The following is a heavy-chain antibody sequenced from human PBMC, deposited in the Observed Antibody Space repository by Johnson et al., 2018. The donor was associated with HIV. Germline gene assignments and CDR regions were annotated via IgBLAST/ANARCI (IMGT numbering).Heavy chain of an antibody. CDR1: GFTFSSYA. Sequence: QMQLVESGGGVVQPGRSLRLSCAASGFTFSSYAMHWVRQAPGKGLEWVAVISYDGSNKYYADSVKGRFTISRDNSKNTLYLQMNSLRAEDTAVYYCAREWELLGSAFDIWGQGTMVTVSS. CDR3: AREWELLGSAFDI. J-gene: IGHJ3*02. D-gene: IGHD1-26*01. V-gene: IGHV3-30-3*01. CDR2: ISYDGSNK.